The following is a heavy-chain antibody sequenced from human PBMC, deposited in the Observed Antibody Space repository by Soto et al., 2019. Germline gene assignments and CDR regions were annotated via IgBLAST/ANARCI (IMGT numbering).Heavy chain of an antibody. Sequence: QVQLVQSGAEVKKPGASVKVSCKASGYTFTAYYIHWVRQAPGQGLEWMGWINPNSGSTKYAQKFQGRVMMTRDTSITTAYMDLSRLRSDDTAVFYCATGYTYGPYNFDYWGQGALVTVSS. J-gene: IGHJ4*02. D-gene: IGHD5-18*01. V-gene: IGHV1-2*02. CDR3: ATGYTYGPYNFDY. CDR1: GYTFTAYY. CDR2: INPNSGST.